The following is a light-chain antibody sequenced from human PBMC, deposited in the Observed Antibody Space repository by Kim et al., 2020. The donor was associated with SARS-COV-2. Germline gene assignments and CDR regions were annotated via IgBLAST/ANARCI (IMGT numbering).Light chain of an antibody. CDR2: GAS. CDR1: QSINKW. V-gene: IGKV1-5*01. CDR3: HHYDSYIPST. J-gene: IGKJ2*01. Sequence: AAVGDRVTVTCRASQSINKWLAGYQQKPGKAPKLLIFGASSLASGVPPRFSGSGSETKFTLTISSLQPDDFATYYCHHYDSYIPSTFGQGTKLEI.